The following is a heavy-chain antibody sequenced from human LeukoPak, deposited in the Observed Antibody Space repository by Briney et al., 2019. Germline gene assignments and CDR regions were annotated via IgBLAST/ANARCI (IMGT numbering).Heavy chain of an antibody. CDR1: GFTFSSYA. CDR3: ARDLQRHDAFDI. V-gene: IGHV3-23*01. Sequence: GGSLRLSCAASGFTFSSYAMSWVRQAPGKGLEWVSAISGSGGSTYYADSVKGRFTISRDNSKNTLYLQMNSLRAEDTAVYYCARDLQRHDAFDIWGQGTMVTVSS. CDR2: ISGSGGST. J-gene: IGHJ3*02.